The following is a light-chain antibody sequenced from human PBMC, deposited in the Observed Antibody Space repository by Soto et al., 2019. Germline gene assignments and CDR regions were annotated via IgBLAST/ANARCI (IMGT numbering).Light chain of an antibody. CDR1: SSDVGGYNY. CDR3: SSYTTISTYV. CDR2: DVR. J-gene: IGLJ1*01. V-gene: IGLV2-14*01. Sequence: QSVLTQPASVSGSPGPSITISCTGTSSDVGGYNYVSWYQQHPGKAPKLMIYDVRNRPSGVSNRFSGSKSVNTASLTIPGLQAEDEADYYCSSYTTISTYVFGTGTKVTVL.